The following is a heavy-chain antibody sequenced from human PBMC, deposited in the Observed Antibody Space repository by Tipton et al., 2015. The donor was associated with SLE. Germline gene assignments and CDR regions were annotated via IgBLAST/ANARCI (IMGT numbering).Heavy chain of an antibody. Sequence: SLRLSCAASGFTFSSYAMHWVRQAPGKGLEWVSSISSSSSYIYYADSVKGRFTISRDNAKNSLYLQMNSLRAEDTAVYYCASPYYDILTGYGIWGQGTMVTVSS. J-gene: IGHJ3*02. CDR1: GFTFSSYA. D-gene: IGHD3-9*01. CDR2: ISSSSSYI. CDR3: ASPYYDILTGYGI. V-gene: IGHV3-21*01.